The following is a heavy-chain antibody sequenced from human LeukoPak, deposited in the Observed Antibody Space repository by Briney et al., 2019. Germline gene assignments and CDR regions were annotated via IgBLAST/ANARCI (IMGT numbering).Heavy chain of an antibody. J-gene: IGHJ4*02. V-gene: IGHV3-64D*06. D-gene: IGHD1-1*01. CDR3: VRKAPGGNFDY. CDR1: GFTFSSYA. Sequence: PGGSLRLSCSAPGFTFSSYAMYWVRQAPEKGLEYVSAISRSGDSTYYADSVAGRFTISRDNSKNTLHLQMNSLRAEDTAVYYCVRKAPGGNFDYWGQGTLVTVSS. CDR2: ISRSGDST.